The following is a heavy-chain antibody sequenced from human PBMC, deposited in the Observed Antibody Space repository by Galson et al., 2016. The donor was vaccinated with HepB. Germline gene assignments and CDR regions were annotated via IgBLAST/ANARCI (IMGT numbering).Heavy chain of an antibody. Sequence: SLRLSCAASGFTFRSHGMHWVRQAPGKGLEWVAVISFDGDDKYYAEAVKGRFTISRDNAKNTLFLQMNRLRAEDTAIYYCAKGKERWCSNGVCYPLDQWGQGTLVTVAS. J-gene: IGHJ4*02. CDR2: ISFDGDDK. D-gene: IGHD2-8*01. CDR3: AKGKERWCSNGVCYPLDQ. CDR1: GFTFRSHG. V-gene: IGHV3-30*18.